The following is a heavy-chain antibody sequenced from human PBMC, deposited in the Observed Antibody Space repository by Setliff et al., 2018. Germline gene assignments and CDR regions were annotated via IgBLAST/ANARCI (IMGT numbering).Heavy chain of an antibody. CDR1: GYSISSGYY. V-gene: IGHV4-38-2*01. J-gene: IGHJ4*02. CDR2: IYHSGST. D-gene: IGHD3-10*01. Sequence: TLSLTCAVSGYSISSGYYWGWIWQPPGKGLEWIGSIYHSGSTYYNPSLKSRVTILVDTSKNQFSLKLSSVTAADTAVYYCARLWRRIQQIDYWGQGTLVTVSS. CDR3: ARLWRRIQQIDY.